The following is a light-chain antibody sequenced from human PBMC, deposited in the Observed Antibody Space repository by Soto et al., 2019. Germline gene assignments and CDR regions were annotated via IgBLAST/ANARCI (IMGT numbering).Light chain of an antibody. CDR2: GAS. CDR1: QSVSSN. J-gene: IGKJ4*01. Sequence: EIVMTQSPATLSVSPGERATLSCRASQSVSSNLAWYQQQPGQAPRLLIYGASTRATGFPARFSGSGSGTEFTLTINSLQSEDFAVYYCQQYNNWPLTFGGGTKV. V-gene: IGKV3-15*01. CDR3: QQYNNWPLT.